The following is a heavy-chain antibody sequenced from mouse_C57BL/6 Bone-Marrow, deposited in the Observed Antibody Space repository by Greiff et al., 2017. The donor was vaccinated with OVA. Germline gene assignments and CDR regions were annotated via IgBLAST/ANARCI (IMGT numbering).Heavy chain of an antibody. CDR2: SRNKANDYTT. J-gene: IGHJ2*01. CDR1: GFTFSDFY. V-gene: IGHV7-1*01. D-gene: IGHD2-4*01. Sequence: EVQLVESGGGLVQSGRSLRLSCATSGFTFSDFYMEWVRQAPGKGLEWIAASRNKANDYTTEYSASVKGRFIVSRDTSQSILYLQMNALRAEDTANYYCARDGYDYSFDYWGQGTTLTVSS. CDR3: ARDGYDYSFDY.